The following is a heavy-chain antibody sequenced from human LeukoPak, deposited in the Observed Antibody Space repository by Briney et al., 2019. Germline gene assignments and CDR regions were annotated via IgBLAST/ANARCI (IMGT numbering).Heavy chain of an antibody. D-gene: IGHD5-24*01. Sequence: SDQVSRKASRYTFTSYGISRVRQAPGPGLEGMGLISAYNDKTNYAQKLQGRDTMTTNTSTSTAYIELRTLRSDHPTQYHCARSGTPSRRWLQRTEYFQHWGQGTLVTVSS. J-gene: IGHJ1*01. CDR1: RYTFTSYG. CDR2: ISAYNDKT. V-gene: IGHV1-18*01. CDR3: ARSGTPSRRWLQRTEYFQH.